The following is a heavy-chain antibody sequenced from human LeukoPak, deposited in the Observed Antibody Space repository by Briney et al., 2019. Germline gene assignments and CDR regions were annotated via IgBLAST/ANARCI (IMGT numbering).Heavy chain of an antibody. CDR2: IYHSGST. CDR3: AKSSYCSSTSCYFAGLEAYFDY. D-gene: IGHD2-2*01. CDR1: GYSLSSGYY. V-gene: IGHV4-38-2*01. Sequence: SETLSLTCVVSGYSLSSGYYWGWIRRPPGKGLEWFGSIYHSGSTYYNPSLKSRVTISVDTSKNQFSLKLSSVTAADTAVYYCAKSSYCSSTSCYFAGLEAYFDYWGQGTLVAVSS. J-gene: IGHJ4*02.